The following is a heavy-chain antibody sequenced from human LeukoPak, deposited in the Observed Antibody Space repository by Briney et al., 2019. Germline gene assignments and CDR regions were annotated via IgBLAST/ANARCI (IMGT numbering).Heavy chain of an antibody. V-gene: IGHV1-46*01. CDR2: VNPSSGST. CDR3: ARAVGPRGGNWFDP. J-gene: IGHJ5*02. Sequence: ASVKVSCKASGYTFTSYFMHWVRQAPGQGLEWMGVVNPSSGSTTYSQKFQGRVTMTRDTSMSTVYMDLSSLRSEDTAVYYCARAVGPRGGNWFDPWGQGTLVTVSS. CDR1: GYTFTSYF. D-gene: IGHD1-26*01.